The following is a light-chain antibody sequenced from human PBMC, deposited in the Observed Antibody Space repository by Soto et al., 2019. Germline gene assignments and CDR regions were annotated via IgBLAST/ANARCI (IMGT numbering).Light chain of an antibody. CDR1: QTVRSSY. CDR3: QQYAKLRT. J-gene: IGKJ1*01. CDR2: GAY. Sequence: EIVLTQSPGTLSLSPGERATLSCRASQTVRSSYLAWFQVKPGQAPRLLIYGAYDRATGIPDRFSGSGSGTDFTLTISRLEPEDFAVYYCQQYAKLRTFGQGTKVEIK. V-gene: IGKV3-20*01.